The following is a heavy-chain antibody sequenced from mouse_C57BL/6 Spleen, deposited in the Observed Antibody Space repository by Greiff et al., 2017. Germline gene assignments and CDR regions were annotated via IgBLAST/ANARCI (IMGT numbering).Heavy chain of an antibody. CDR2: INPNNGGT. D-gene: IGHD2-4*01. CDR3: AIHDYDGPWFAY. CDR1: GYTFTDYN. Sequence: EVKLVESGPELVKPGASVKMSCKASGYTFTDYNMHWVKQSHGKSLEWIGNINPNNGGTSYNQKFKGKATLTVNKSSSTAYMVLRSLTSENSAVYYCAIHDYDGPWFAYWGQGTLVTVSA. J-gene: IGHJ3*01. V-gene: IGHV1-22*01.